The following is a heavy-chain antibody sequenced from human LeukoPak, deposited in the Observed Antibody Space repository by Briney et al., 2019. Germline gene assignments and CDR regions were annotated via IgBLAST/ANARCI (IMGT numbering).Heavy chain of an antibody. J-gene: IGHJ4*02. D-gene: IGHD6-13*01. CDR2: ISSRSTYI. Sequence: GGSLRLSCAASGFTFDDYGMNWVRQAPGKGLEWVSSISSRSTYIYHADSVKGRFTISRDNAKNSLYLQMNSLRAEDTAVYYCARDQVAAAGTYFDYWGQGTLVTVSS. CDR1: GFTFDDYG. V-gene: IGHV3-21*01. CDR3: ARDQVAAAGTYFDY.